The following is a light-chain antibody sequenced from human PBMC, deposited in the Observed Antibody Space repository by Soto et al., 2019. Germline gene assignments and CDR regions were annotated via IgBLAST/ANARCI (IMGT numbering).Light chain of an antibody. V-gene: IGKV3-15*01. Sequence: EIVMTQSPATLSVSPGERATLSCRASQSVYNNLAWYQQKPGQAPRLLIYGASTRATGIPARFSGSGSGTECTLTISSVRCEDFVVYICQKYNNWAPGTFGAGTKVDIK. CDR2: GAS. J-gene: IGKJ3*01. CDR3: QKYNNWAPGT. CDR1: QSVYNN.